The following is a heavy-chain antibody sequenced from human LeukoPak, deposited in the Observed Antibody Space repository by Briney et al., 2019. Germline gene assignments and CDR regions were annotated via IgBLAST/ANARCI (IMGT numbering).Heavy chain of an antibody. V-gene: IGHV1-8*01. Sequence: ASVKDSRKSSGYTFTSYDIHWVRPATGQGLEWLGWMHPNSGNTGYAQKFQGRVTMTRNTSISTAYMELSSLRSEDTAVYYCARVAGRSRGVFDPWGQGTLVTVSS. CDR1: GYTFTSYD. CDR3: ARVAGRSRGVFDP. D-gene: IGHD3-22*01. CDR2: MHPNSGNT. J-gene: IGHJ5*02.